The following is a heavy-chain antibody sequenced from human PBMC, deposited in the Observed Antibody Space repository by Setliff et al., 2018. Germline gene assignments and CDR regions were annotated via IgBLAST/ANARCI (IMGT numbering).Heavy chain of an antibody. V-gene: IGHV3-33*03. CDR2: IWADPNSNTK. J-gene: IGHJ4*01. D-gene: IGHD3-9*01. Sequence: GGSLRLSCAGSGFTFGDFGINWVRQAPGKGLEWVAMIWADPNSNTKYYGDSVKGRFTISRDNSKNTLYLQMRSLRAEDTAIYYCANHNPARRALNGTPLDNWGHGTLVTVSS. CDR3: ANHNPARRALNGTPLDN. CDR1: GFTFGDFG.